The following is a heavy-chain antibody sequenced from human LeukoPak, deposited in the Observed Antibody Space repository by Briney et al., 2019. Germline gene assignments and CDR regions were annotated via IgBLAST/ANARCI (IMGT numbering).Heavy chain of an antibody. Sequence: GASVKVSCTASGGTFSSYAISWVRQAPGQGLEWMGGIIPIFGTANYAQKFQGRVTITADESTSTAYMELSSLRSEDTAVYYCASTVLEIMSHPPPPHNWFDPWGQGTLVTVSS. CDR1: GGTFSSYA. J-gene: IGHJ5*02. CDR3: ASTVLEIMSHPPPPHNWFDP. CDR2: IIPIFGTA. V-gene: IGHV1-69*13. D-gene: IGHD3-16*01.